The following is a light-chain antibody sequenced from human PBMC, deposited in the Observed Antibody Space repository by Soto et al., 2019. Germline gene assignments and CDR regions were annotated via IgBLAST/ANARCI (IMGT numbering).Light chain of an antibody. CDR3: QHFGNSLWT. J-gene: IGKJ1*01. CDR2: GAS. V-gene: IGKV3-20*01. Sequence: EIVLTQPPGTLSLSPGERDTLSCRASQSVGSNYLAWYQQKPGQAPRLLIYGASSRATGIPDRFSGSGSGTDFTLTISGLEPEDFAVYYCQHFGNSLWTFGQGTKGDIK. CDR1: QSVGSNY.